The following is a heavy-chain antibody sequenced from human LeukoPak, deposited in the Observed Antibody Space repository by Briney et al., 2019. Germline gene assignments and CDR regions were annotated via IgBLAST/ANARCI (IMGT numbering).Heavy chain of an antibody. CDR2: INPNSGGT. V-gene: IGHV1-2*02. CDR1: GYTFTGYY. J-gene: IGHJ4*02. CDR3: ARDVSSGHLFDY. Sequence: ASVKVSCKASGYTFTGYYMHWVRQAPGQGLGWMGWINPNSGGTNYAQKFQGRVTMTRDTSISTAYMELSRLRSDDTAVYYCARDVSSGHLFDYWGQGTLVTVSS. D-gene: IGHD3-22*01.